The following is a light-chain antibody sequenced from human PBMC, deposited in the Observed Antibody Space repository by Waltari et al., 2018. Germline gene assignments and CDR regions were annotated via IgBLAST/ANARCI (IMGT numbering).Light chain of an antibody. Sequence: SALTQPAPVSRSPGQSTTFSSTATTSDIGSYNYVYWYQQHPGKVPKVIIDNVNERPSRVSSRFSGSKSGNTASLTISGLQAEDDADYYCGSYTGSDIYLFGTGTKVTVL. CDR2: NVN. V-gene: IGLV2-14*03. CDR1: TSDIGSYNY. J-gene: IGLJ1*01. CDR3: GSYTGSDIYL.